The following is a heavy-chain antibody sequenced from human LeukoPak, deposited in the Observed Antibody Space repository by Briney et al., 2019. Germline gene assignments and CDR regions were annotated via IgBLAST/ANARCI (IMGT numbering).Heavy chain of an antibody. CDR2: INSGGTK. D-gene: IGHD3-22*01. V-gene: IGHV3-66*01. Sequence: GESLRLSCAASGFTVSSNYMSWVRQAPGKGLEWVSVINSGGTKRYAESVKGRFTISRDNSKNTLYLQMNSLRAEDTAVYHCARDSPDDSSASWGQGTLVTVSS. CDR3: ARDSPDDSSAS. J-gene: IGHJ5*02. CDR1: GFTVSSNY.